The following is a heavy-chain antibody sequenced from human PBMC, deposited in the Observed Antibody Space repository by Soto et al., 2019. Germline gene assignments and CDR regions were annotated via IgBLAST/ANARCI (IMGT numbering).Heavy chain of an antibody. CDR3: ARGRPSSRLYVLPHMGNYYYYYMDV. Sequence: GGSLRLSCAASGFTFSSYWMSWVRQAPGKGLEWVANIKQDGSEKYYVDSVKGRFTISRDNAKNSLYLQMNSLRAEDTAVYYCARGRPSSRLYVLPHMGNYYYYYMDVWGKGTTVTVSS. D-gene: IGHD7-27*01. V-gene: IGHV3-7*04. CDR1: GFTFSSYW. CDR2: IKQDGSEK. J-gene: IGHJ6*03.